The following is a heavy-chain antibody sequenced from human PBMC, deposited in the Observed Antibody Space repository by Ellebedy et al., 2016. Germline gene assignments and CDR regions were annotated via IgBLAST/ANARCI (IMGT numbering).Heavy chain of an antibody. D-gene: IGHD1-7*01. Sequence: GGSLRLXXAASGFTFSSYAMHWVRQAPGKGLEWVAVISYDGSNKYYADSVKGRFTISRDNSKNTLYLQMNSLRAEDTAVYYCARGSGTMTGWGQGTLVTVSS. V-gene: IGHV3-30-3*01. CDR2: ISYDGSNK. CDR3: ARGSGTMTG. CDR1: GFTFSSYA. J-gene: IGHJ4*02.